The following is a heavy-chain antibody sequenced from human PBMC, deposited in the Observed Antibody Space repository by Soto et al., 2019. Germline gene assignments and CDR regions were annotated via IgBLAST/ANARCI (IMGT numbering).Heavy chain of an antibody. V-gene: IGHV3-23*01. J-gene: IGHJ6*02. CDR3: AKGPRAPPPHGYGMDV. Sequence: EVQLLESGGGLVQPGGSLRVSCVASGFTFSSYVMNWVRQAPGKGLYWVSGISGSGGSTYYADSVKGRFTISRDNSKNTLYLQMNSLRVEDTAVYYCAKGPRAPPPHGYGMDVWGQGTTVTVSS. CDR1: GFTFSSYV. CDR2: ISGSGGST.